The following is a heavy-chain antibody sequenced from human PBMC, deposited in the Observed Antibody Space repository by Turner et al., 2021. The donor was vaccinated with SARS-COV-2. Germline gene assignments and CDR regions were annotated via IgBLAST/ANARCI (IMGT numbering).Heavy chain of an antibody. CDR3: VSKGQVAVAGFDS. V-gene: IGHV3-7*01. J-gene: IGHJ4*02. CDR2: IKQDGGEK. D-gene: IGHD6-19*01. CDR1: GFAFSTYW. Sequence: EVQLVESGGGLVQPGESRRLPCVASGFAFSTYWMTGVRQAPGKGLEWVANIKQDGGEKYYVDSVQGRFTISRDNAENSLYLQMNSLRVEDTAMYYCVSKGQVAVAGFDSWGQGTLVTVSS.